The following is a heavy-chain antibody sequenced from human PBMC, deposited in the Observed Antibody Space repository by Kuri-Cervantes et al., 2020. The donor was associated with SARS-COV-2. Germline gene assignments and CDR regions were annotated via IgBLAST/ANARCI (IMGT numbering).Heavy chain of an antibody. CDR3: AKLTSGWYYFDD. V-gene: IGHV3-23*01. D-gene: IGHD6-19*01. CDR2: ISGNGVAT. J-gene: IGHJ4*02. Sequence: GGSLRLSCAASGFTFSSYGMHWVRQAPGKGLEWVSTISGNGVATYYADSVKGRFTISADKGKNTLYLQMTSLRPDDTAIYYCAKLTSGWYYFDDWAQGTLVTVSS. CDR1: GFTFSSYG.